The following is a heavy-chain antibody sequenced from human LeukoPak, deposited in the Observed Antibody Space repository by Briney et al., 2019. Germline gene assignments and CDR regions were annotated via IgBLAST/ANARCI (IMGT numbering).Heavy chain of an antibody. D-gene: IGHD4-17*01. CDR2: IYPGDSET. J-gene: IGHJ4*02. V-gene: IGHV5-51*01. CDR3: ARPGRATVTRLDY. CDR1: GYSFSSYW. Sequence: GVSLKISCKGSGYSFSSYWIGWVRQMPGKGLEWMGIIYPGDSETRYSPSFQGQVTISADKSISTAYLQWSSLKASDTAMYYCARPGRATVTRLDYWGQGTLVTVSS.